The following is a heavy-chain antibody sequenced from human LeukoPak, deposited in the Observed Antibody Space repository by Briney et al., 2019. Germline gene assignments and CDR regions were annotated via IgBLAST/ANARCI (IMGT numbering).Heavy chain of an antibody. V-gene: IGHV4-39*01. Sequence: PSETLSLTCTVSDGSISSSSYYWGWIRQPPGKGLEWIGSIYYSGSTYYNPSLKSRVTISVDTSKNQFSLKLSSVTAADTAVYYCARHGLGYYPYYFDYWGQGTLVTVSS. CDR3: ARHGLGYYPYYFDY. CDR1: DGSISSSSYY. D-gene: IGHD3-22*01. CDR2: IYYSGST. J-gene: IGHJ4*02.